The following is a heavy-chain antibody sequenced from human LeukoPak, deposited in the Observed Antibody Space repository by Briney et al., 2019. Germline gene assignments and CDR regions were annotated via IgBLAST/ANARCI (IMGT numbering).Heavy chain of an antibody. CDR3: ARDVGQLLYPVGAFDI. J-gene: IGHJ3*02. CDR1: GFTFSSYW. D-gene: IGHD2-2*02. Sequence: GGSLRLSCAASGFTFSSYWMSWVRQAPGKGLEWVANIKQDGSEKYCVDSVKGRFTISRDNAKNSLYLQMNSLRAEDTAVYYCARDVGQLLYPVGAFDIWGQGTMVTVSS. V-gene: IGHV3-7*01. CDR2: IKQDGSEK.